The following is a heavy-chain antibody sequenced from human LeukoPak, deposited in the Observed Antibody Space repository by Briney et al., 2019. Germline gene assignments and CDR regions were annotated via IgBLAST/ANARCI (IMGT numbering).Heavy chain of an antibody. CDR3: ARGIPGRSIDY. CDR1: GGSFSGYY. V-gene: IGHV4-34*01. CDR2: INHSGST. J-gene: IGHJ4*02. Sequence: SETLSLTCAVYGGSFSGYYWSWIRQPPGKGLEWIGEINHSGSTNYNPSLKSPVTISVDTSKNQFSLKLSSVTAADTAVYYCARGIPGRSIDYWGQGTLVTVSS. D-gene: IGHD3-16*02.